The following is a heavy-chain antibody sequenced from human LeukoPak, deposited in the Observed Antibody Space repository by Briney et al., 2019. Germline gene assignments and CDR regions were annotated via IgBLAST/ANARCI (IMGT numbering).Heavy chain of an antibody. V-gene: IGHV1-2*02. D-gene: IGHD4-17*01. Sequence: GASVKISCKASGYTFAGYYMHWVRQAPGQGLEWMGWINPNSGGTNFAQKFQGRVTMTRDTSISTAYMELTRLRSDDTAVYYCAKERRYYFDDWGQGTLVTVSS. CDR3: AKERRYYFDD. CDR2: INPNSGGT. CDR1: GYTFAGYY. J-gene: IGHJ4*02.